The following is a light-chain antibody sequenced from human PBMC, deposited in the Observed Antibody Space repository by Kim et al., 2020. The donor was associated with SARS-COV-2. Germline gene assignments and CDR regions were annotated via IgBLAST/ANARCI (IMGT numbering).Light chain of an antibody. CDR3: QQYAGPPA. CDR2: GAS. J-gene: IGKJ1*01. CDR1: QSVSSRY. Sequence: DIVLTQSPGTLSLSPGERATLSCRASQSVSSRYLAWYQQKPGQAPRLLIYGASSRATGIPDRFSGSGSGTDFTLAISRLEPDDFAVYYCQQYAGPPAFGQGTKVDIK. V-gene: IGKV3-20*01.